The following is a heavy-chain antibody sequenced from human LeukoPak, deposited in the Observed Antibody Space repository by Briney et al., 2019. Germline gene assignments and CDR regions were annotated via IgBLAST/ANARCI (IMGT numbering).Heavy chain of an antibody. D-gene: IGHD6-13*01. CDR3: AKGRSWETQLFDY. V-gene: IGHV3-23*01. CDR1: GFTFSDFA. Sequence: GGSLRLSCAASGFTFSDFAMSWVRQAPGKGLEWVSTISSSGGRTYYADSVKGRFTISRDNSKNTLYLQMNSLRAEDTAVYYCAKGRSWETQLFDYWGQGTLVTVSS. CDR2: ISSSGGRT. J-gene: IGHJ4*02.